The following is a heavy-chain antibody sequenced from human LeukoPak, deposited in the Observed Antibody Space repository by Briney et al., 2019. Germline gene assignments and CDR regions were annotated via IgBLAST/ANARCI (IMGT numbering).Heavy chain of an antibody. CDR2: ISYDGSNK. CDR1: GFTFSSYA. D-gene: IGHD6-13*01. CDR3: AKDRRSWTNDAFDI. V-gene: IGHV3-30*04. J-gene: IGHJ3*02. Sequence: GGSLRLSCAASGFTFSSYAMHWVRQAPGKGLEWVAVISYDGSNKYYADSVKGRFTISRDNAKNSLYLQMNSLRGEDMALYYCAKDRRSWTNDAFDIWGQGTMVTVSS.